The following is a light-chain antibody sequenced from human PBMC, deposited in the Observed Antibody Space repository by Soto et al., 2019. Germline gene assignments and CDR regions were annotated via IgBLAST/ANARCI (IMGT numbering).Light chain of an antibody. CDR2: GAS. CDR1: QNIGTS. V-gene: IGKV3-20*01. Sequence: EIVLTQSPGTLSLSPGERATLSCRASQNIGTSLAWFQQKPGQAPSLLIFGASTRAPGIPDRFSGSGSRTDFTLTISRLEPEDFSVYYCQQYGSSPYPFGQGTKLEI. J-gene: IGKJ2*01. CDR3: QQYGSSPYP.